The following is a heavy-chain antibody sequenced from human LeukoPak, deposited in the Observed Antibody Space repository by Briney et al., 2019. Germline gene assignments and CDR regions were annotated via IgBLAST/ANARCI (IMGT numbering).Heavy chain of an antibody. D-gene: IGHD3-3*01. CDR2: MNPNSGNT. CDR1: GYTFTSYD. V-gene: IGHV1-8*01. Sequence: ASVKVSCKASGYTFTSYDINWVRQATGQGLEWMGWMNPNSGNTGYAQKFQGRVTMTRNTSISTAYMGLSSLRSEDTAVYYCARGPDDYDFWSGYPINYYYMDVWGKGTTVTVSS. J-gene: IGHJ6*03. CDR3: ARGPDDYDFWSGYPINYYYMDV.